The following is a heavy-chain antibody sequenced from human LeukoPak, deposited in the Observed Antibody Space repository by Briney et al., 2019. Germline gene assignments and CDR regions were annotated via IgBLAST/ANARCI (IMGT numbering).Heavy chain of an antibody. D-gene: IGHD6-13*01. V-gene: IGHV4-34*01. CDR1: GGSFSGYY. J-gene: IGHJ4*02. CDR3: ARPWYSSSWSPFDY. Sequence: PSETLSLTCAVYGGSFSGYYWSWIRQPPGKGLEWIGEINHRGSTNYNPSLKSRVTISVDTSKNQFSLKLSSVTDADTAVYYCARPWYSSSWSPFDYWGQGTLVTVSS. CDR2: INHRGST.